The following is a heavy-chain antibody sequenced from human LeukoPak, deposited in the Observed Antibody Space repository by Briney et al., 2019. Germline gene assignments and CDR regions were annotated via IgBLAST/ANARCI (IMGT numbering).Heavy chain of an antibody. D-gene: IGHD3-3*01. CDR1: GGSISSSSYY. CDR2: LYYSRST. Sequence: SETLSLTCTVSGGSISSSSYYWSWLPQPQGQGLEWIGSLYYSRSTYYTPSLKSRVTISVDTSKNQFSLKLSSVTAADTAVYYCARHAGFLEWLLADNWFDPWGQGTLVTVSS. V-gene: IGHV4-39*01. J-gene: IGHJ5*02. CDR3: ARHAGFLEWLLADNWFDP.